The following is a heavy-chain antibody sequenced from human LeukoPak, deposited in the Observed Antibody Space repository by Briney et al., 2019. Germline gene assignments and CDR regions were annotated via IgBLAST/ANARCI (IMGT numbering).Heavy chain of an antibody. J-gene: IGHJ4*02. CDR2: IYYSGST. D-gene: IGHD3-10*01. Sequence: SETLSLTCTVSSGSISPLYWGWIRQAPGKGLEFIGYIYYSGSTNFNPSLKSRVTLSVDTSKSQISLKLTSVTAADTAVYYCARGGVAAKYYFDFWGQGTLVTVSS. CDR3: ARGGVAAKYYFDF. CDR1: SGSISPLY. V-gene: IGHV4-59*11.